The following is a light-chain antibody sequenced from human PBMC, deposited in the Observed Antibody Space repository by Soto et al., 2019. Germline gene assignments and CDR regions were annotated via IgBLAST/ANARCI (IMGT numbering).Light chain of an antibody. V-gene: IGKV3-20*01. CDR1: QSVNSNY. J-gene: IGKJ1*01. Sequence: EIVLTQSPGTLSLSPGERATLSCRASQSVNSNYLAWYPRKPSQAPRLLIYGASNRATDIPYRFSASGSGTDFTLNITRLEPEDFAVYYCQQYDSSPPTFGPGTKVEIK. CDR2: GAS. CDR3: QQYDSSPPT.